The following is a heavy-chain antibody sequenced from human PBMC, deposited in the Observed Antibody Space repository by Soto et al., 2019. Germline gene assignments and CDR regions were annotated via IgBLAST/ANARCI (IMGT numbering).Heavy chain of an antibody. D-gene: IGHD3-9*01. CDR3: ARLLAGPPKGVVYYYYGMDV. J-gene: IGHJ6*02. Sequence: QLQLQESGPGLVKPSETLSLTCTVSGGSISSSSYYWGWIRQPPGKGLEWIGRIYYSGSTYYNPSLKSRVTISVDTSKNQFSLKLSSVTAADTAVYYCARLLAGPPKGVVYYYYGMDVWGQGTTVTVSS. CDR2: IYYSGST. V-gene: IGHV4-39*01. CDR1: GGSISSSSYY.